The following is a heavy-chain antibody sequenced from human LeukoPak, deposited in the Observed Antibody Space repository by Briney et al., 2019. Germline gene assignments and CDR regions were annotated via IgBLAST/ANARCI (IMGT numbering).Heavy chain of an antibody. CDR3: ARSGKIYFDWLLDY. CDR2: IGRSGTTI. Sequence: GRSLRLSCAASGFTFSDYYMSWIRQAPGKGLEWVSYIGRSGTTIHYADSVKGRFTISWDNAKKSVYLQMNSLRAEDTAVYYCARSGKIYFDWLLDYWGQGTLVTVSS. J-gene: IGHJ4*02. D-gene: IGHD3-9*01. V-gene: IGHV3-11*04. CDR1: GFTFSDYY.